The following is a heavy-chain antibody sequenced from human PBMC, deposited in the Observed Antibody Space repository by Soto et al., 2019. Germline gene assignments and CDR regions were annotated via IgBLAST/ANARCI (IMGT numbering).Heavy chain of an antibody. D-gene: IGHD2-21*01. CDR2: IYYSGST. CDR3: ARHLRSNVWFDN. CDR1: SGSISNYY. J-gene: IGHJ4*02. Sequence: QVQLQESGPGLVKPSETLSLTCTVSSGSISNYYWSWIRQPPGKGLEWIGYIYYSGSTNYNPSPKRRSTISVAPSKNQFSLKMRSVTAADTAVYFCARHLRSNVWFDNWGQGTLVTVSS. V-gene: IGHV4-59*08.